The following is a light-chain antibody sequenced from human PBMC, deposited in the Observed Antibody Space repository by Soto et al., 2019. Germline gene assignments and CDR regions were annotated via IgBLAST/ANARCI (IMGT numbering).Light chain of an antibody. V-gene: IGKV1-5*03. CDR1: QDIDIW. CDR3: QQYNFYTWT. Sequence: DIQMTQSPSTLSASMGDRVIITCRASQDIDIWLAWYQQKPGKAPKFLISRASILESGVPSRFSGSGSGTEFTLTISSLQPDDFATYYCQQYNFYTWTFGQGTKVEIK. CDR2: RAS. J-gene: IGKJ1*01.